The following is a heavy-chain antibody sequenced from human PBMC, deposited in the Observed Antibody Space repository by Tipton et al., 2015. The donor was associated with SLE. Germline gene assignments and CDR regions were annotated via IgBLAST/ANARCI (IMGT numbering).Heavy chain of an antibody. CDR1: GGSISFDY. CDR3: GARGAFDI. V-gene: IGHV4-4*07. Sequence: TLSLTCIVSGGSISFDYWSWIRQSAGRGLEWIGRIYSSGDRDYNPSLRSRVTMSIDASQNRVSLRLKSVSAADTAAYYCGARGAFDIWGQGTMVTVSS. J-gene: IGHJ3*02. D-gene: IGHD3-16*01. CDR2: IYSSGDR.